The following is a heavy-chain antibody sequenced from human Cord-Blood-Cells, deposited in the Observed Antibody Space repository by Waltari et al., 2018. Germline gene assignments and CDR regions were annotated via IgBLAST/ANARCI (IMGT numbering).Heavy chain of an antibody. Sequence: EVQLLESGGGLVQPGGSLRLSCAASGFTFSSYAMSWVRQAPGKGLEWVSAISGRGGSTYYADSVKGRFTISRDNSKNTLYLQMNSLRAEDTAVYYCAKGAHCSSTSCYGGYFDYWGQGTLVTVSS. CDR3: AKGAHCSSTSCYGGYFDY. V-gene: IGHV3-23*01. CDR1: GFTFSSYA. CDR2: ISGRGGST. J-gene: IGHJ4*02. D-gene: IGHD2-2*01.